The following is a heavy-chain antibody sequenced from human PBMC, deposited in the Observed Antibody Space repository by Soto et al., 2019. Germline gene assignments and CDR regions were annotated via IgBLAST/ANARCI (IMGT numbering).Heavy chain of an antibody. D-gene: IGHD1-26*01. CDR1: GGSFSGYY. Sequence: SETLSLTCAVYGGSFSGYYWSWIRQPPGKGLEWIGEINHSGSTNYNPSLKSRVTISVDTSKNQFSLKLSSVTAADTAVYYCARGFAVVGMTISVRAFDIWGQGTMVTVSS. J-gene: IGHJ3*02. CDR3: ARGFAVVGMTISVRAFDI. V-gene: IGHV4-34*01. CDR2: INHSGST.